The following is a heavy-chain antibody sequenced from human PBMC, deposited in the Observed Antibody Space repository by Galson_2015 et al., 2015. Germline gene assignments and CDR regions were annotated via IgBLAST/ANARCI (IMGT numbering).Heavy chain of an antibody. CDR3: ARALGRWPLDY. CDR2: ISSSSSII. CDR1: GFTFSSYS. J-gene: IGHJ4*02. Sequence: SLRLSCAASGFTFSSYSMNWVRQAPGKGLEWVSYISSSSSIIYYGDSVKGRFTISRDNAKNSLYLQINSLKDEDTAVYYCARALGRWPLDYWGPGTLVTGSS. V-gene: IGHV3-48*02. D-gene: IGHD2-15*01.